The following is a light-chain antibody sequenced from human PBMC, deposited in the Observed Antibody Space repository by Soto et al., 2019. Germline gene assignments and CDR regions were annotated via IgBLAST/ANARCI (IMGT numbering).Light chain of an antibody. CDR2: DVS. CDR1: RSDVGVYNY. J-gene: IGLJ2*01. Sequence: QSVLTQPRSVSASPGRSVTLSCTGSRSDVGVYNYVSWYQQHPGKAPKLMIYDVSKRPSGVPGRFSGSKSGNTASLTISGLQAEDEADYYCCSYGGGYTPLVFGGGTKSPS. CDR3: CSYGGGYTPLV. V-gene: IGLV2-11*01.